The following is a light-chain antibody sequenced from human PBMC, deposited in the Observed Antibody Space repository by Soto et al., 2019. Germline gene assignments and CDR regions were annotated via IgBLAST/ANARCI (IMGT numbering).Light chain of an antibody. V-gene: IGKV3-15*01. CDR3: QQYNNWPPDRT. Sequence: EIVMTQSPATLSVSPGDRAALSCRASQSVGSNLAWYQQKPGQAPRLLIYGASNRATGIPARFSGSGSGPECTLTISILQSEAFAIYFCQQYNNWPPDRTFGQGTKVEI. J-gene: IGKJ1*01. CDR1: QSVGSN. CDR2: GAS.